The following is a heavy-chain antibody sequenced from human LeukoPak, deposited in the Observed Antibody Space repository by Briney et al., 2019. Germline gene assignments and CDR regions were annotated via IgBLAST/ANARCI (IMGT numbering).Heavy chain of an antibody. CDR3: ASSLATTPLRFTKGGV. D-gene: IGHD5-24*01. CDR1: GGSISSGGYY. J-gene: IGHJ4*02. Sequence: PSETLSLTCTVSGGSISSGGYYWSWIRQHPGKGLEWLGYIYYSGSTYYNPSLKSRVTISVDTSKNQFSLKLSSVTAADTAVYYCASSLATTPLRFTKGGVWGQGTLVTVSS. V-gene: IGHV4-31*03. CDR2: IYYSGST.